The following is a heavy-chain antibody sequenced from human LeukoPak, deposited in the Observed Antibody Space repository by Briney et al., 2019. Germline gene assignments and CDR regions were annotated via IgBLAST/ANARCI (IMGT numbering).Heavy chain of an antibody. CDR1: GFTVSSNY. CDR3: AKEPGIAVAGTPSYFDY. Sequence: GGSLRLSCAASGFTVSSNYMSRVRQAPGKGLEWVSVIYSGGSTYYADSVKGRFTISRDNSKNTLYLQMNSLRAEDTAVYYCAKEPGIAVAGTPSYFDYWGQGTLVTVSS. CDR2: IYSGGST. V-gene: IGHV3-53*01. J-gene: IGHJ4*02. D-gene: IGHD6-19*01.